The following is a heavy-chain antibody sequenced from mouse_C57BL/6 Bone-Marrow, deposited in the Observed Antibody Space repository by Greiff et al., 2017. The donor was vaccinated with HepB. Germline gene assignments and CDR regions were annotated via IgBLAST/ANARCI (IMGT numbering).Heavy chain of an antibody. CDR2: INYDGSST. J-gene: IGHJ2*01. Sequence: EVKLVESEGGLVQPGSSMKLSCTASGFTFSDYYMAWVRQVPEKGLEWVANINYDGSSTYYLDSLKSRFIISRDNAKNILYLQMSSLKSEDTATYYCARGTTVVEDYFDYWGQGTTLTVSS. D-gene: IGHD1-1*01. CDR3: ARGTTVVEDYFDY. V-gene: IGHV5-16*01. CDR1: GFTFSDYY.